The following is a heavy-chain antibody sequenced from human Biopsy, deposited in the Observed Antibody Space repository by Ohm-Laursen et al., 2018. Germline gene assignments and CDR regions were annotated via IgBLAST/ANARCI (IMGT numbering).Heavy chain of an antibody. CDR2: VYYTGTT. Sequence: SETLSLTCTVVSGGSPFTDSITRYYWNWIRQSPGKGLEWIGVVYYTGTTTYNPSFKSRVTLSMDTSNNQVSLRLLSVTAADTAVSFCARDLHGRGPIWGASTGVFDLWGHGTAVTASS. CDR3: ARDLHGRGPIWGASTGVFDL. V-gene: IGHV4-59*12. CDR1: GGSPFTDSITRYY. J-gene: IGHJ3*01. D-gene: IGHD3-16*01.